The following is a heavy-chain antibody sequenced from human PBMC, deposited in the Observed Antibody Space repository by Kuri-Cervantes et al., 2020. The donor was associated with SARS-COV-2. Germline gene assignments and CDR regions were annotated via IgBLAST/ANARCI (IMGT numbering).Heavy chain of an antibody. CDR2: IYYGGST. V-gene: IGHV4-61*01. D-gene: IGHD3/OR15-3a*01. CDR1: GFSVTSGSYY. Sequence: SETLSLTCSVSGFSVTSGSYYWSWLRQSPGKGLEWIGYIYYGGSTTYNPALKSRVTISIDMTNNQFFLNLKGASAADMAVYYCARGFWTGFLFDSWGQGSLVTVSS. CDR3: ARGFWTGFLFDS. J-gene: IGHJ4*02.